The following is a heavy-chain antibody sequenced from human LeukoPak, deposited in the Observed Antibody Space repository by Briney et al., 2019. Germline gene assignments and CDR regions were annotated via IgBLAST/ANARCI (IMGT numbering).Heavy chain of an antibody. V-gene: IGHV4-38-2*01. CDR1: GYSISSGHY. CDR3: AGTYYYDSSGYWNDAFDI. Sequence: SETLSLTCVVSGYSISSGHYWVWIRQPPGKGLEWIGSIYHSGSTYYNPSLKSRVTISVDTSKNQFSLKVISVTAADTAVYYCAGTYYYDSSGYWNDAFDIWGQGTMVTVSS. D-gene: IGHD3-22*01. CDR2: IYHSGST. J-gene: IGHJ3*02.